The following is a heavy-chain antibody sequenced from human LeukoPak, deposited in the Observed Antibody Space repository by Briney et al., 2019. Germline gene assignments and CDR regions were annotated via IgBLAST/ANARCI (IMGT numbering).Heavy chain of an antibody. CDR1: GFTFSDYY. Sequence: GGSLRLSCAASGFTFSDYYMSWIRQAPGKGLEWVSYISSSGNTIYYADSVKGRFTISRDNAKNSLYLQMNSLRAEDTALYYCARVYYDSSGYYYDGYSFDSWGQGTLVTVSS. CDR2: ISSSGNTI. CDR3: ARVYYDSSGYYYDGYSFDS. J-gene: IGHJ4*02. V-gene: IGHV3-11*04. D-gene: IGHD3-22*01.